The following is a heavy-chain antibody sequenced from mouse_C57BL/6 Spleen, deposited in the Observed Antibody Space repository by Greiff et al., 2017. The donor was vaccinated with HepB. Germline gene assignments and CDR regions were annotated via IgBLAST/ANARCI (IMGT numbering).Heavy chain of an antibody. D-gene: IGHD2-2*01. CDR2: ISDGGSYT. CDR1: GFTFSSYA. V-gene: IGHV5-4*01. Sequence: EVQRVESGGGLVKPGGSLKLSCAASGFTFSSYAMSWVRQTPEKRLEWVATISDGGSYTYYPDNVKGRFTISRDNAKNNLYLQMSHLKSEDTAMYYCARDRGDYGYDLYYFDYWGQGTTLTVSS. CDR3: ARDRGDYGYDLYYFDY. J-gene: IGHJ2*01.